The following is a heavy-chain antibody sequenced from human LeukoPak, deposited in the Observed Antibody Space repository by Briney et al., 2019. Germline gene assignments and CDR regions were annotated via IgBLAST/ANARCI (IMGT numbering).Heavy chain of an antibody. V-gene: IGHV1-69*13. J-gene: IGHJ6*03. Sequence: SVKVSCKASGYTFTSYGISWVRQAPGQGLGWMGGIIPIFGTANYAQKFQGRVTITADESTGTAYMELSSLRSEDTAVYYCARGGFYGDYYYYMDVWGKGTTVTISS. CDR2: IIPIFGTA. CDR1: GYTFTSYG. CDR3: ARGGFYGDYYYYMDV. D-gene: IGHD3-16*01.